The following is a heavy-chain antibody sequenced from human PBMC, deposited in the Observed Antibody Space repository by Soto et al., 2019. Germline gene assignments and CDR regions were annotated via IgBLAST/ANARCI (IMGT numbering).Heavy chain of an antibody. J-gene: IGHJ4*02. D-gene: IGHD6-13*01. CDR2: IWYDGSNK. V-gene: IGHV3-33*01. CDR3: ARGPTLPQPLWSLDY. Sequence: GGSLRLSCAASGFTFSSYGMHWVRQAPGKGLEWVAVIWYDGSNKYYADSVKGRFTISRDNSKNTLYLQMNSLRAEETAVYYCARGPTLPQPLWSLDYWGKGTLVTLSS. CDR1: GFTFSSYG.